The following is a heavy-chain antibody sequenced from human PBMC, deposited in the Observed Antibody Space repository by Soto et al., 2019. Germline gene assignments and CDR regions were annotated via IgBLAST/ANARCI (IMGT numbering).Heavy chain of an antibody. Sequence: ETLSLTCAVYGGSFSGYYWSWIRQPPGKGLEWIGEINHSGSTNYNPSLKSRVTISVDTSKNQFSLKLSSVTAADTAVYYCASKSYDFWSGYSGRIMDVWGQGTTVTVSS. D-gene: IGHD3-3*01. CDR1: GGSFSGYY. CDR2: INHSGST. J-gene: IGHJ6*02. V-gene: IGHV4-34*01. CDR3: ASKSYDFWSGYSGRIMDV.